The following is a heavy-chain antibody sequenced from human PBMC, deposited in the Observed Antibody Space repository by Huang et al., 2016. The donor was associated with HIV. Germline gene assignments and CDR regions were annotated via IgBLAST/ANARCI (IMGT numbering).Heavy chain of an antibody. J-gene: IGHJ4*02. V-gene: IGHV3-53*01. D-gene: IGHD1-26*01. CDR3: AAQWELRGGVDF. CDR2: IYIDDST. CDR1: GFTVSSNY. Sequence: EVQLVESGGGLIQHGGSLRLSCAASGFTVSSNYMSWGRQALGKGVEWVSVIYIDDSTYFADSVKGRFTISRDNSKNTLYLQMNSLRAEDTAVYYCAAQWELRGGVDFWGQGTLVTVSS.